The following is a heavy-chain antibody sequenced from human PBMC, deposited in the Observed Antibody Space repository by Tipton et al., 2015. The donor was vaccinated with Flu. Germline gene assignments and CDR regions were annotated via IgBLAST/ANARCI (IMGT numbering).Heavy chain of an antibody. Sequence: PGKGLEWIGYIYYSGSTNDNPSLKSRVTISVDTSKNQFSLKLSSVTAADTAVYYCARSAAVAAPGWFDPWGQGTLVTVSS. V-gene: IGHV4-59*01. J-gene: IGHJ5*02. CDR3: ARSAAVAAPGWFDP. D-gene: IGHD6-19*01. CDR2: IYYSGST.